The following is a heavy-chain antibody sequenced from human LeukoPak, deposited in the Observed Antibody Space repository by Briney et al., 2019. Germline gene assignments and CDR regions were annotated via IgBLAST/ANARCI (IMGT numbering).Heavy chain of an antibody. CDR2: IKSKTDGGTI. V-gene: IGHV3-15*01. Sequence: GGSLRLSCAASGFTFNNAWMSWVRQTPGKGLEWVGRIKSKTDGGTIDYAAPVKGRFTISRDDSKNTLYLQMNSLKTEDTAVYYCTAERGSYYAYWGQGTLVTVSS. CDR3: TAERGSYYAY. D-gene: IGHD1-26*01. J-gene: IGHJ4*02. CDR1: GFTFNNAW.